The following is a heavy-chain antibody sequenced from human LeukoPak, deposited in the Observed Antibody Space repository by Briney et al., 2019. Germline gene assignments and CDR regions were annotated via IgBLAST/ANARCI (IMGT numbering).Heavy chain of an antibody. V-gene: IGHV3-15*01. D-gene: IGHD3-9*01. CDR1: GFTFSNAW. Sequence: GGSLRLSSAASGFTFSNAWMSWVRQAPGKGLEWVGRIKSKTDGGTTDYAAPVKGRFTISRDDSKNTLYLQMNSLKTEDTAVYYCTTDLPGGYFDWLLNGVFDYWGQGTLVTVSS. CDR2: IKSKTDGGTT. J-gene: IGHJ4*02. CDR3: TTDLPGGYFDWLLNGVFDY.